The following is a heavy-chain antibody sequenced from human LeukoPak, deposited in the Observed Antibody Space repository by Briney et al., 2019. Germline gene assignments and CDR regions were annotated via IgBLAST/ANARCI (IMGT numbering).Heavy chain of an antibody. CDR3: TQDNDRWSYFAF. Sequence: GGSLRLSCAVSGFTSSNAWMSWVRQDPGEGREWVVRIKSKADAGAVEYAACVKGRFTISRDDSTNTLFLQMHRLKTEDTAVYYCTQDNDRWSYFAFWGEGTLVSVSS. CDR2: IKSKADAGAV. CDR1: GFTSSNAW. V-gene: IGHV3-15*01. D-gene: IGHD1-1*01. J-gene: IGHJ4*02.